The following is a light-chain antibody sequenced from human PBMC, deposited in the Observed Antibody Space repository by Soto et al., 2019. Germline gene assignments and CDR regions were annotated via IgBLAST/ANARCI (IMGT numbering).Light chain of an antibody. J-gene: IGLJ1*01. CDR1: RSDFGSYNY. CDR2: EVS. CDR3: SSYAGSTYLAV. V-gene: IGLV2-8*01. Sequence: QSVLTQPPSASGSPGQSVTISCTGTRSDFGSYNYVSWYQQHPGKAPKLMIYEVSKRPSGVPDRFSGSKSGNTASLTVSGLQAEDEADYYCSSYAGSTYLAVFGTGTKV.